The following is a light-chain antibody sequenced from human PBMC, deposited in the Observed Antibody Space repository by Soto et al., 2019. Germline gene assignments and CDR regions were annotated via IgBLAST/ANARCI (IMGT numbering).Light chain of an antibody. V-gene: IGKV1-17*01. J-gene: IGKJ1*01. CDR2: AAS. CDR3: LQYNTFPWT. Sequence: DLQMTQSPSSLSASVGERVTITCRASQAIRNDLGWYQQKPGKAPMRLIYAASSLQSGVPSRFTGSGSGTEFTLTVSSLQPEDFASYYCLQYNTFPWTFGQGTRVEIK. CDR1: QAIRND.